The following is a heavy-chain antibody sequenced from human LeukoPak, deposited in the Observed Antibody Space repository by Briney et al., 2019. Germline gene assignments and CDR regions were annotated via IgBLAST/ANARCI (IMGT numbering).Heavy chain of an antibody. CDR1: GYTFSNYG. Sequence: ASVTVSFMASGYTFSNYGMSWVRQAPGNGLEWMGWISGINGHTKYSQKSQGRVTMTTDTSTSTAYMEVRSLRSDDTAVYYCARAWLRRKYYYYMDVWGKGTTVTVSS. J-gene: IGHJ6*03. CDR3: ARAWLRRKYYYYMDV. CDR2: ISGINGHT. D-gene: IGHD5-12*01. V-gene: IGHV1-18*04.